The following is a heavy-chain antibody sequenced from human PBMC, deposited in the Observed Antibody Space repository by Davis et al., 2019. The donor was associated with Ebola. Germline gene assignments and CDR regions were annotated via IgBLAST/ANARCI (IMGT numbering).Heavy chain of an antibody. CDR2: IYDQST. D-gene: IGHD6-19*01. CDR1: GFIFINYW. V-gene: IGHV3-53*05. CDR3: ATTQWLREFDN. J-gene: IGHJ4*02. Sequence: GESLKISCAASGFIFINYWMHWVRQVPGKGLEWVSVIYDQSTAYADAVRGRFIISRDKSNNTLYLEMNSLRVDDTAVYYCATTQWLREFDNWGQGTLVTVSS.